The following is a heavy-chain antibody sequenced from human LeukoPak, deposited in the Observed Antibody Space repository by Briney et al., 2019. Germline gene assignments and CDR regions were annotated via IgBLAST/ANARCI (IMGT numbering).Heavy chain of an antibody. J-gene: IGHJ3*02. Sequence: ASVKVSCKASVGTFSSYTISWVRQAPGQGLEWMGRIIPILGIANYAQKFQGRVTITADKSTSTDYMELSSLRSEDTAVYYCARDRYFESGLAYCGGDCYLDIWGQGTMVTVSS. D-gene: IGHD2-21*01. CDR1: VGTFSSYT. CDR3: ARDRYFESGLAYCGGDCYLDI. CDR2: IIPILGIA. V-gene: IGHV1-69*04.